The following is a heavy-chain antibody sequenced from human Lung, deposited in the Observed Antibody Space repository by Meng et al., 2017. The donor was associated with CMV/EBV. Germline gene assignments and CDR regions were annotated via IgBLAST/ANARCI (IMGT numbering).Heavy chain of an antibody. D-gene: IGHD6-19*01. CDR3: AKSSDNGWSS. Sequence: VQLVQSGAEVKRPGASVKISCQASGYTFSGFYMNGARQAPGHGLEWLGRVNPVSDDTHYAQKFVGKLTVTRGATIDTAFMELTSLRPDDTAVYYCAKSSDNGWSSWGPGTLVTVSS. CDR2: VNPVSDDT. J-gene: IGHJ4*01. V-gene: IGHV1-2*06. CDR1: GYTFSGFY.